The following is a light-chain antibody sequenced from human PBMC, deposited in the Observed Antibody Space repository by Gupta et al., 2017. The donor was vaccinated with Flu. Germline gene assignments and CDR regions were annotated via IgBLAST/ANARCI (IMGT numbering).Light chain of an antibody. CDR2: GAS. Sequence: EIVLTQSPATVSLSPGESVTLSCRASQSISGQYLAWYQQKPGQAPRLLISGASRRATGIPDNCVGGGSWTDFTLTISRRVPRDFSVYFCQQHCDSPPFRFGQGTKLEIK. CDR1: QSISGQY. CDR3: QQHCDSPPFR. J-gene: IGKJ2*01. V-gene: IGKV3-20*01.